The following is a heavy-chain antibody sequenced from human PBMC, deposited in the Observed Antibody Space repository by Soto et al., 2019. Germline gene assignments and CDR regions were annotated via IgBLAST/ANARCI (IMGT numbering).Heavy chain of an antibody. CDR1: GASISSSSYY. Sequence: QLQLQESGPGLVKPSETLSLTCTVSGASISSSSYYWGWIRQPPGKGLEWIGSIYYSGSTYYNPCLKSRVTISVDTSKNQFSLKLSSVTAADTAVYYCARIKPGSITILAGRGASFDYWGQGTLVTVSS. J-gene: IGHJ4*02. CDR3: ARIKPGSITILAGRGASFDY. CDR2: IYYSGST. V-gene: IGHV4-39*01. D-gene: IGHD3-9*01.